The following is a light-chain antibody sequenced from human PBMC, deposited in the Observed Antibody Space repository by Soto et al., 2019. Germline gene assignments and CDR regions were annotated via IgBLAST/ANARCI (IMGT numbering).Light chain of an antibody. CDR1: QSITTY. J-gene: IGKJ1*01. CDR3: QQYNSYPRT. Sequence: DIQMTQSPSSLSASVGDRVTITCRASQSITTYLNWYRQKPGKAPKLLIYAASSLQSGVPSRFSGSGSGTDFTLTISSLQPEDFATYYCQQYNSYPRTFGQGTKVEIK. V-gene: IGKV1-16*01. CDR2: AAS.